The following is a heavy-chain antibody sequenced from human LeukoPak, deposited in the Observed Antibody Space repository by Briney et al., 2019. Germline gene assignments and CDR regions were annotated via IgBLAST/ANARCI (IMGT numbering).Heavy chain of an antibody. V-gene: IGHV3-48*01. CDR2: ISSSGSII. J-gene: IGHJ3*02. Sequence: GGSLRLSCAASGFTFSSYGMHWVRQAPGKGLEWVSYISSSGSIIDYADSVKGRFTISRDNAKNSLYLRMNSLRAEDTAVYYCARDSDGGYSYGLDAFDIWGQGTMVTVSS. CDR3: ARDSDGGYSYGLDAFDI. CDR1: GFTFSSYG. D-gene: IGHD5-18*01.